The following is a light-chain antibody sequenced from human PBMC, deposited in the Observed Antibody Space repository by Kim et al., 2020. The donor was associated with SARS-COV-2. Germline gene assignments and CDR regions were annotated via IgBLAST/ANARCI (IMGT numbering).Light chain of an antibody. CDR3: AAWDDSLNGLDVV. CDR2: YDD. V-gene: IGLV1-36*01. J-gene: IGLJ2*01. Sequence: QSVLTQPPSLSEAPRQRVTISCSGSSSNIGNNAVNWYQQLPGKAPKLLIYYDDLLPSGVSDRFSGSKSGTSASLAISGLQSEDEADYYCAAWDDSLNGLDVVFGGGTQLTVL. CDR1: SSNIGNNA.